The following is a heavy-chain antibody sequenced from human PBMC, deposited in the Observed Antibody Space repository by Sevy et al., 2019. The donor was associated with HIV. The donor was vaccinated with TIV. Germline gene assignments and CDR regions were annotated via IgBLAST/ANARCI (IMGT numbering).Heavy chain of an antibody. Sequence: GGSLRLSCAASGFTVSSNYMSWVRQAPGKGLEWVSVIYSGGSTYYADSVKGRFTISRDNSKNTLSLQMNSLRAEDTAVYYCAREAGVGYCSGGSCYFDYWGQGTLVTVSS. CDR1: GFTVSSNY. D-gene: IGHD2-15*01. V-gene: IGHV3-66*01. CDR3: AREAGVGYCSGGSCYFDY. CDR2: IYSGGST. J-gene: IGHJ4*02.